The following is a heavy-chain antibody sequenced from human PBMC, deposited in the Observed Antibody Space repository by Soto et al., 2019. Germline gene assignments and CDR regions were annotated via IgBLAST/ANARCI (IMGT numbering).Heavy chain of an antibody. Sequence: GGSLRLSCAASGFTFSSYAMSWVRPAPGEGLEWVSAISGSGGSTYYADSVKGRFTISRDNSKNTLYLQMNSLRAEDTAVYYCAKALVYGSGSPAPVDYWGQGTLVTVSS. CDR3: AKALVYGSGSPAPVDY. D-gene: IGHD3-10*01. CDR2: ISGSGGST. CDR1: GFTFSSYA. J-gene: IGHJ4*02. V-gene: IGHV3-23*01.